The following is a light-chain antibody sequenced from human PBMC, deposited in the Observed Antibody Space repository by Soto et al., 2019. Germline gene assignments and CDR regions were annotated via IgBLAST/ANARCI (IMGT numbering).Light chain of an antibody. CDR2: KAS. V-gene: IGKV1-5*03. J-gene: IGKJ1*01. CDR3: QHYNSYSEA. Sequence: QMTQSPSAVSGSVGDRVTITCRASQTISSWLAWYQQKPGKAPKLLIYKASTLKSGVPSRFSGSGSGTEFTLTISSLQPDDFATYYCQHYNSYSEAFGQGTKVDIK. CDR1: QTISSW.